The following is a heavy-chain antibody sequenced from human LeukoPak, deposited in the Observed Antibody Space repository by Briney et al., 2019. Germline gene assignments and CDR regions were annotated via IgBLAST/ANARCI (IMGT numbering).Heavy chain of an antibody. CDR2: INHSGNT. Sequence: SETLSLTCAVFDVSFSDYYWSWVRQPPGKGLEWIAEINHSGNTNYSPFLKSRVTVSVDTHKNQFSLRLSDVTAADTAMYYCASGHSGYYRGFIDYWGPGTLVTVSS. CDR1: DVSFSDYY. CDR3: ASGHSGYYRGFIDY. J-gene: IGHJ4*02. D-gene: IGHD3-22*01. V-gene: IGHV4-34*01.